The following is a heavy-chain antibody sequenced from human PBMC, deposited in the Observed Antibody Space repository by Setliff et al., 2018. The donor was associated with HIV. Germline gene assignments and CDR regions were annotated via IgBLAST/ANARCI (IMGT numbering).Heavy chain of an antibody. CDR3: ARDDSSGFLPDAFDI. J-gene: IGHJ3*02. D-gene: IGHD6-19*01. CDR2: ISSSSSYI. CDR1: GFTFSSYS. V-gene: IGHV3-21*01. Sequence: GGSLRLSCAASGFTFSSYSMNWVRQAPGKGLEWVSSISSSSSYIYYADSVKGRFTISRDNAKNSLYLQMSSLRAEDTAVYYCARDDSSGFLPDAFDIWGQGTMVTVSS.